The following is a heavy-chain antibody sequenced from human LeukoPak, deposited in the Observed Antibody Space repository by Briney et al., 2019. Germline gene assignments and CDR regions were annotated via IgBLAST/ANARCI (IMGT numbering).Heavy chain of an antibody. CDR2: INHSGST. Sequence: SETLSLTCAVYGGSFSGYYWSWIRQPPGKGLEWIGEINHSGSTNYNPSLKSRVTISVDTSKNQFSLKLSSVTAADTAVYYCARYYDFWSGSSRLYHFDYWGQGTLVTVSS. CDR1: GGSFSGYY. V-gene: IGHV4-34*01. CDR3: ARYYDFWSGSSRLYHFDY. J-gene: IGHJ4*02. D-gene: IGHD3-3*01.